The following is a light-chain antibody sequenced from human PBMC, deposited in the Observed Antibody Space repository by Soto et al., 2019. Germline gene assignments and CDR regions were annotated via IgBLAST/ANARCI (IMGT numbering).Light chain of an antibody. CDR1: QSISAY. V-gene: IGKV1-39*01. Sequence: DFRMTTSLSDRFASIGDSVNITCLSGQSISAYSIWHQLNPGNAPKLLLSAAPGFQSEIPSNFSGSGSGTDFTLTISSLEPEDFATYYCQQCDSISRTFGQGTKVDIK. CDR2: AAP. CDR3: QQCDSISRT. J-gene: IGKJ1*01.